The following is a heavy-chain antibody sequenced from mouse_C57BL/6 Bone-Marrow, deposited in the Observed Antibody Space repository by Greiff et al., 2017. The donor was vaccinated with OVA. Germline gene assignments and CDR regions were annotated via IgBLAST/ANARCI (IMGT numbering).Heavy chain of an antibody. Sequence: VQLQQPGAELVRPGSSVKLSCKASGYTLTSYWMDWVKQRPGQGLEWIGNIYPSDSETHYNQKFKDKATLTVDKSSSTAYMQLSSLTSEDSAVYYCARNYGSSLAWFAYWGQGTLVTVSA. V-gene: IGHV1-61*01. D-gene: IGHD1-1*01. J-gene: IGHJ3*01. CDR1: GYTLTSYW. CDR2: IYPSDSET. CDR3: ARNYGSSLAWFAY.